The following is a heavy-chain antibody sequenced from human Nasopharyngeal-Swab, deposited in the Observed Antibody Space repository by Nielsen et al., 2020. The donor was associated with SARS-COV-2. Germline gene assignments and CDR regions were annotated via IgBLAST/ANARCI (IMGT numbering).Heavy chain of an antibody. CDR1: GYTPTELS. Sequence: ASVKVSCKVSGYTPTELSMHWVRQAPGKGLEWAGGFDPEDGETIYAQKFQGRVTMTEDTSTDTAYMELSSLTSEDTAVYYCTTVAGSYGRFDYWGQGTLVTVSS. CDR3: TTVAGSYGRFDY. D-gene: IGHD1-26*01. CDR2: FDPEDGET. V-gene: IGHV1-24*01. J-gene: IGHJ4*02.